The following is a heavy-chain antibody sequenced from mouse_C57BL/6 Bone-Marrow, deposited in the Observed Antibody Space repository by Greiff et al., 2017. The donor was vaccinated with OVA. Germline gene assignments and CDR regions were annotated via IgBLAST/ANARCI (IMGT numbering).Heavy chain of an antibody. CDR3: ARRGYYYGSSYAMDY. CDR2: ISNLAYSI. V-gene: IGHV5-15*04. J-gene: IGHJ4*01. Sequence: DVKLVASGGGLVQPGGSLKLSCAASGFTFSDYGMAWVRQAPRKGPEWVAFISNLAYSIYYADTVTGRFTISRENAKNTLYLEMSSLRSEDTAMYYCARRGYYYGSSYAMDYWGQGTSVTVSS. D-gene: IGHD1-1*01. CDR1: GFTFSDYG.